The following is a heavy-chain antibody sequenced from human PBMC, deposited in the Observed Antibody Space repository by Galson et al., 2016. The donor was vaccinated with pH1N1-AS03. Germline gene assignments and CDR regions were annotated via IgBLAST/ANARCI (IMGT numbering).Heavy chain of an antibody. D-gene: IGHD3-22*01. CDR1: GGSISSTTYS. Sequence: ETLSLTCTVSGGSISSTTYSWAWVRQPPGKGLEWIGSISYSGSTYYNPSLKSRATLSVDTSKNQFSLKLSSVTAADTAMYYCASPLDYDIGGFDYWGQGTLVSVSS. CDR3: ASPLDYDIGGFDY. V-gene: IGHV4-39*01. J-gene: IGHJ4*02. CDR2: ISYSGST.